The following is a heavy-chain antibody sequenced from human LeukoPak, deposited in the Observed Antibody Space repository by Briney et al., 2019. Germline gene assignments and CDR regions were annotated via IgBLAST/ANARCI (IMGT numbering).Heavy chain of an antibody. J-gene: IGHJ4*02. D-gene: IGHD6-19*01. CDR1: GFTFSDYY. CDR3: SRGRYGSY. Sequence: KSGGSLRLSCAASGFTFSDYYMSWIRQAPGKGLERISYMSGDGGTMYYADSVKGRFAISRDNAKKSVYLQMNSLRADDTAVYYCSRGRYGSYWGPGTLVTVSS. CDR2: MSGDGGTM. V-gene: IGHV3-11*01.